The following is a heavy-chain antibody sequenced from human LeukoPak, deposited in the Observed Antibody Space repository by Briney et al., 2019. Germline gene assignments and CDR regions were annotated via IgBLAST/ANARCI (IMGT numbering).Heavy chain of an antibody. CDR2: IYYSGST. CDR3: ARAETYYYDSSGYPDTRPDAFDI. D-gene: IGHD3-22*01. J-gene: IGHJ3*02. Sequence: SETLSLTCTVSGGSISSSSYYWGWIRQPPGKGLEWIGSIYYSGSTYYNPSLKSRVTISVDTSKNQFSLKLSSVTAADTAVYYCARAETYYYDSSGYPDTRPDAFDIWGQGTMVTVSS. V-gene: IGHV4-39*07. CDR1: GGSISSSSYY.